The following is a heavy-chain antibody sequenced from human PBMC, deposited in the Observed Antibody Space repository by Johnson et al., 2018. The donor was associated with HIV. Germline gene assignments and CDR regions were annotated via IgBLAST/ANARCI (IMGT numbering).Heavy chain of an antibody. Sequence: VQLVESGGGLVQPGGSLNLSCAASDSPSGSTEFPWSRQAQGKGLRWFSAFGPPGAHYYQGPVRGGSTISRENAKNPWYLKIKSLRAGDTAVYYGARGEWVGGAFDIWGQGTMVTVSS. CDR2: FGPPGAH. CDR1: DSPSGSTE. V-gene: IGHV3-13*05. D-gene: IGHD3-16*01. J-gene: IGHJ3*02. CDR3: ARGEWVGGAFDI.